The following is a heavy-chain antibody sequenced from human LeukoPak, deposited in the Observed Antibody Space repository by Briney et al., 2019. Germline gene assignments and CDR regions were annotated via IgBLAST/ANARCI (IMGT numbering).Heavy chain of an antibody. CDR2: ISSGTT. V-gene: IGHV3-23*01. CDR3: ANAYSPSWNGFDY. J-gene: IGHJ4*02. Sequence: PGGSLRLSCAASGFTFSTDAMSWVRQAPGKGLEWVSGISSGTTYYADSVKGRFTISRDNSKNTLYLQMNSLRAEDTAVYYCANAYSPSWNGFDYWGQGTLVTVSS. CDR1: GFTFSTDA. D-gene: IGHD6-13*01.